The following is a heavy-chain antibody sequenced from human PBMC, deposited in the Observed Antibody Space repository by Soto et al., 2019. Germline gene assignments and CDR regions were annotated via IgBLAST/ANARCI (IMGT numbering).Heavy chain of an antibody. Sequence: EVQLVESGGGLVQPGGSLRLYCAASGFTFSSYWMSWVRQAPGKGLEWVANIKQDGSEKYYVDSVKGRFTISRDNAKNSLYLQMNSLRAEDTAVYYCARAPVTYYYDSSGYYYDYLGQGTLVTVSS. J-gene: IGHJ4*02. CDR2: IKQDGSEK. CDR1: GFTFSSYW. V-gene: IGHV3-7*05. CDR3: ARAPVTYYYDSSGYYYDY. D-gene: IGHD3-22*01.